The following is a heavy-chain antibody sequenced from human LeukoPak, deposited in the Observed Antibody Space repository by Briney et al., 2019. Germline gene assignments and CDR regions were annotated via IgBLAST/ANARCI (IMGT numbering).Heavy chain of an antibody. CDR1: GGSISSYY. Sequence: SETLSLTCTVSGGSISSYYWSWIRQPPGKGLEWIGYIYYSGSTNYNPSLKSRVTISVDTSKNQFSVKLSSVTAADTAVYYCARDNCSSTSCLIDYWGQGTLVTVSS. CDR2: IYYSGST. J-gene: IGHJ4*02. V-gene: IGHV4-59*01. CDR3: ARDNCSSTSCLIDY. D-gene: IGHD2-2*01.